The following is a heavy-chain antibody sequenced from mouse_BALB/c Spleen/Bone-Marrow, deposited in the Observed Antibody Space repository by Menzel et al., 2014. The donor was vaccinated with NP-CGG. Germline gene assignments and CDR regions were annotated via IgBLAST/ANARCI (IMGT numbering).Heavy chain of an antibody. CDR2: IRNKANGYTT. CDR1: GFTFTDYY. CDR3: ARDRGLAYFDY. D-gene: IGHD2-4*01. V-gene: IGHV7-3*02. Sequence: VQLQQPGGGLVQPGDSLRLSCATSGFTFTDYYMNWVRQPPGKALEWLGFIRNKANGYTTEYSASVKGRFTISRDNSQSILYLQRNTLRAEDSATYYCARDRGLAYFDYWGQGTTLTVSS. J-gene: IGHJ2*01.